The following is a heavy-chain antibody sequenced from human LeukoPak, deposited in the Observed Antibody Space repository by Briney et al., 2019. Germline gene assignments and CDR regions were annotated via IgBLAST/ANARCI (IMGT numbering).Heavy chain of an antibody. CDR2: IKQDGSEK. J-gene: IGHJ4*02. CDR3: ASQFPIAAAGTSY. V-gene: IGHV3-7*01. Sequence: GGSLRLSCATSGFTFSNFWMSWVRQAPGKGLEWVANIKQDGSEKYYVDSVKGRFTISRDNAKNSLYLQMNSLRAEDTAVYYCASQFPIAAAGTSYWGQGTLVTVSS. CDR1: GFTFSNFW. D-gene: IGHD6-13*01.